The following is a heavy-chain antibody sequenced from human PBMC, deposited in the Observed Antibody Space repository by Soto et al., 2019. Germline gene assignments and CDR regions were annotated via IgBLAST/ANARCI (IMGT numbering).Heavy chain of an antibody. CDR2: IKQDGSEK. Sequence: EVQLVESGGGLVQPGGSLRLSCAASGFTFSSYWMSWVRQAPGKGLEWVANIKQDGSEKYYVDSVKGRFTISRDNAKNSLYLQMNSLRAEDTAVYYCASSRYSGYDWVRDAFDIWGQGTMVTVSS. CDR3: ASSRYSGYDWVRDAFDI. V-gene: IGHV3-7*01. CDR1: GFTFSSYW. J-gene: IGHJ3*02. D-gene: IGHD5-12*01.